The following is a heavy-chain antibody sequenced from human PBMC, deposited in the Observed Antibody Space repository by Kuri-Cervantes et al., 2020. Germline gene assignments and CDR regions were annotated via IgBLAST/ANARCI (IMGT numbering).Heavy chain of an antibody. CDR3: AAFNWAGYYFDY. J-gene: IGHJ4*02. D-gene: IGHD7-27*01. V-gene: IGHV4-30-2*01. Sequence: SETLSLTCAVSGGSISSGGYSWSWIRQPPGKGLEWIGYIYHSGSTYYNPSLKSRVTISVDRSKNQFSLKLSSVTAADTAVYYCAAFNWAGYYFDYWGQGTLVTVSS. CDR2: IYHSGST. CDR1: GGSISSGGYS.